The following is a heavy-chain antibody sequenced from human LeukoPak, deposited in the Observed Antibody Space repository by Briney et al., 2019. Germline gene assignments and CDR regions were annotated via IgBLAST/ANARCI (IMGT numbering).Heavy chain of an antibody. CDR3: ARGGVAVAVDY. V-gene: IGHV4-34*01. Sequence: SETLSLTCAVYGGSFSVYYWSWIRQPPGKGLEWIGEINHSGSTNYNPSLKSRVTISVDTSKNQFSLKLSSVTAADTAVYYCARGGVAVAVDYWGQGTLVTVSS. CDR2: INHSGST. CDR1: GGSFSVYY. D-gene: IGHD6-19*01. J-gene: IGHJ4*02.